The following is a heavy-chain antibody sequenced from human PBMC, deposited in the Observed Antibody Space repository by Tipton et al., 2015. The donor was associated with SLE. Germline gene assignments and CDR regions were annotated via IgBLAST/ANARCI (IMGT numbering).Heavy chain of an antibody. CDR1: GGSFSGYY. J-gene: IGHJ1*01. CDR3: AGPYGDYGYFHH. D-gene: IGHD4-17*01. V-gene: IGHV4-34*01. Sequence: TLSLTCAVYGGSFSGYYWSWIRQPPGKGLEWIGEINHSGSTNYNPSFESRVSMSVDTSKNQISLRLSSVTAADTAVYFCAGPYGDYGYFHHWGQGTLVTVSS. CDR2: INHSGST.